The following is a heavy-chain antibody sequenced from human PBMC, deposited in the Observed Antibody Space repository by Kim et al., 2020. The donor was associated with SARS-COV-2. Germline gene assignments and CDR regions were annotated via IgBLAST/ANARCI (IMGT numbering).Heavy chain of an antibody. CDR2: INHSGST. J-gene: IGHJ6*02. V-gene: IGHV4-34*01. Sequence: SETLSLTCAVYGGSFSGYYWSWILQPPGKGLEWIGEINHSGSTNYNPSLKSRVTISVDTSKNQFSLKLSSVTAADTAVYYCARVPRNYDFWSGYFGGMDVWGQGTTVTVSS. D-gene: IGHD3-3*01. CDR3: ARVPRNYDFWSGYFGGMDV. CDR1: GGSFSGYY.